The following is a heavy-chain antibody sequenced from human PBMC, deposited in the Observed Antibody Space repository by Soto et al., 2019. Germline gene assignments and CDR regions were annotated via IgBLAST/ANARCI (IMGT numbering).Heavy chain of an antibody. V-gene: IGHV1-69*13. CDR3: ARGRGYSGDDHYYYFDMDV. Sequence: AVKVSCKASGGTFNNYPITWVRQAPGQGLEWMGGSIPIFGTANYAQKFQGRVTISVDESTSTAYMELSSLRSEDTAVYYCARGRGYSGDDHYYYFDMDVWGQGTTVTVSS. J-gene: IGHJ6*02. CDR2: SIPIFGTA. D-gene: IGHD5-12*01. CDR1: GGTFNNYP.